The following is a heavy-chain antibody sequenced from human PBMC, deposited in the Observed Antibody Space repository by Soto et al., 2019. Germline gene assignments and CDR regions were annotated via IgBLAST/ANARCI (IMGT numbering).Heavy chain of an antibody. CDR3: ARVAGPIIAAAVSDYYGMDV. J-gene: IGHJ6*02. Sequence: SVKVSCKASGGTFSSYAISWVRQAPGQGLEWMGGIIPIFGTANYAQKFQGRVTITADESTSTAYMELSSLRSEDTAVYYCARVAGPIIAAAVSDYYGMDVWGQGTTVPVSS. D-gene: IGHD6-13*01. V-gene: IGHV1-69*13. CDR2: IIPIFGTA. CDR1: GGTFSSYA.